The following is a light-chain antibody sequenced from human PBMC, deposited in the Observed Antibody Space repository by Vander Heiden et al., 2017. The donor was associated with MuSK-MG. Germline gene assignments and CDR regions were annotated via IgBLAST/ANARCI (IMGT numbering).Light chain of an antibody. CDR1: QSVGNY. V-gene: IGKV3-11*01. Sequence: EIVLTQSPATLSLSPGDRATLSCRAGQSVGNYFAWFQQKPGQAPRLLIYDASKRATGIPARFSGSGSGTDFTLTISSLEPEDFAVYYCQQRDDWPLTFGQRTRLEIK. CDR3: QQRDDWPLT. CDR2: DAS. J-gene: IGKJ5*01.